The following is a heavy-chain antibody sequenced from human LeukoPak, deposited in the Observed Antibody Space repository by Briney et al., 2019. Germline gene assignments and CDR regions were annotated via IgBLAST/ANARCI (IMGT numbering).Heavy chain of an antibody. D-gene: IGHD2-2*01. Sequence: GASVKVSCKASGGTFRSYGLNWVRQAPGQGLEWMGGFIPILGTAKYAQKLQGRVTITADESTSTAYTELSSLRYEDTAVYYCARGLYCSSSTSCYDYGMDVWGQGTTVTVSS. CDR3: ARGLYCSSSTSCYDYGMDV. J-gene: IGHJ6*02. CDR1: GGTFRSYG. V-gene: IGHV1-69*13. CDR2: FIPILGTA.